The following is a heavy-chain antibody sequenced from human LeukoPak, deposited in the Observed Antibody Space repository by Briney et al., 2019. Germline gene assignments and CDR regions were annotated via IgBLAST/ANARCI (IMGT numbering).Heavy chain of an antibody. CDR3: ARAAYDSSGYLTL. CDR1: GLIFRAYG. J-gene: IGHJ4*02. V-gene: IGHV3-33*01. D-gene: IGHD3-22*01. Sequence: GGSLRLSCVVSGLIFRAYGMHWVRQAPGKGLEWVAVIWYDGTNKYYADSVKGRFTISRDNSKNTLFLQMNILRAEDTAVYYCARAAYDSSGYLTLWGQGTLVAVSS. CDR2: IWYDGTNK.